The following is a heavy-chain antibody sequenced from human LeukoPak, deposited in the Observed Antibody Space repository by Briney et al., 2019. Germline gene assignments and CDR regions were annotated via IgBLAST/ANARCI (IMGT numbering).Heavy chain of an antibody. J-gene: IGHJ3*02. V-gene: IGHV3-30*04. D-gene: IGHD3-9*01. Sequence: PGGSLRLSCTGSGLTFSNYAMHWGRQAPGKGLEWVAVISYDGSRKDYTDSVKGRFTISRGNAKNSLYLQMNSLRAEDTAVYYCARDSRYYDILTGPYRAPTFDIWGQGTMVTVSS. CDR2: ISYDGSRK. CDR1: GLTFSNYA. CDR3: ARDSRYYDILTGPYRAPTFDI.